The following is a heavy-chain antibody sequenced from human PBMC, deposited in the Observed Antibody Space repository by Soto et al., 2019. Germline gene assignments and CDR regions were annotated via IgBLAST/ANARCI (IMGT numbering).Heavy chain of an antibody. J-gene: IGHJ4*02. CDR1: GFTFSSYA. CDR2: ITGNGDST. V-gene: IGHV3-23*01. CDR3: AKAPRFQLPDHFDH. D-gene: IGHD2-2*01. Sequence: GGSLRLSCAASGFTFSSYAMSWVRQAPGKGLNWVSTITGNGDSTYYADSVKGRFTISRDNSKNTLYLQMNSLRAEDTAVYYCAKAPRFQLPDHFDHWGQGTLVTVSS.